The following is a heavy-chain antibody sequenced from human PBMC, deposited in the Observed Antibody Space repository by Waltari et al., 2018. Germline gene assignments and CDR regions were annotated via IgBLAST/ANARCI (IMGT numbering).Heavy chain of an antibody. CDR2: VWFDGSQQ. CDR3: AKDAFGNTYLDY. CDR1: GYTLSNFG. V-gene: IGHV3-33*06. J-gene: IGHJ4*02. Sequence: QVQLVEYGGGVVQPGRSLRLSCAATGYTLSNFGMHWVRQAPGKGLEWVALVWFDGSQQYYADSVRCRFTISRDNSKRVLYLDMGSLRADDTAIYYCAKDAFGNTYLDYWGQGTLVTVSS. D-gene: IGHD3-10*01.